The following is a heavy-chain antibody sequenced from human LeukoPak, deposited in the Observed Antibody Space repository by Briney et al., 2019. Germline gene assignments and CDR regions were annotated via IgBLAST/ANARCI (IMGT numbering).Heavy chain of an antibody. CDR1: GGSISSSNW. Sequence: SETLSLTCAVSGGSISSSNWWSWVRQPPGKGLEWIGEIYHSGSTNYNPSLKSRVTISVDKSKNQFSLKLSSVTAADTAVYYCARESSYSSGWYVYWGQGTLVTVSS. CDR3: ARESSYSSGWYVY. V-gene: IGHV4-4*02. CDR2: IYHSGST. D-gene: IGHD6-19*01. J-gene: IGHJ4*02.